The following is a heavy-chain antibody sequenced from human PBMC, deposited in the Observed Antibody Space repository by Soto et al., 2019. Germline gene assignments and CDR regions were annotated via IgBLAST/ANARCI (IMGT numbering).Heavy chain of an antibody. CDR2: VSGGGDII. V-gene: IGHV3-48*04. CDR3: SRDPRLADY. Sequence: GGSLRLSCGVSGFTVTSNGVSWVRQAPGKGSEWLSYVSGGGDIISYADSVKGRFIISRDNAKRSLYLQMNSLTVEDTAVYYCSRDPRLADYWGQGTLVTVSS. D-gene: IGHD6-25*01. J-gene: IGHJ4*02. CDR1: GFTVTSNG.